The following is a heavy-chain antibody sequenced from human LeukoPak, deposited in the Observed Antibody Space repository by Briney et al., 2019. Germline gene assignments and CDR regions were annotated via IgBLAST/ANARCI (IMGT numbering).Heavy chain of an antibody. D-gene: IGHD6-19*01. Sequence: GASLRLSCAASGFTFSSYAMSWVRQAPGKGLAWVLAISGSGGSTYYADSVKGRFTISRDNSKNTLYLQMNSLRAEDTAVYYCAKVSAAVAGTYGDWGQGTLVTVSS. CDR1: GFTFSSYA. CDR2: ISGSGGST. V-gene: IGHV3-23*01. CDR3: AKVSAAVAGTYGD. J-gene: IGHJ4*02.